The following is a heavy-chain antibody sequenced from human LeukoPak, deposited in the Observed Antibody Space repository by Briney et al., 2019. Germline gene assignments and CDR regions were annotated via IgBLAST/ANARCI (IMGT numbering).Heavy chain of an antibody. Sequence: SETLSLTCTVSGGSISSYYWSWIRQPPGKGLEWIGSIYTSGSTNYNPSLKSRVTISVDTSKNQFSLKLSSVTAADTAVYYCARLTAAGYYYYYYYMDVWGKGTTVTVSS. CDR3: ARLTAAGYYYYYYYMDV. D-gene: IGHD6-13*01. J-gene: IGHJ6*03. CDR2: IYTSGST. CDR1: GGSISSYY. V-gene: IGHV4-4*09.